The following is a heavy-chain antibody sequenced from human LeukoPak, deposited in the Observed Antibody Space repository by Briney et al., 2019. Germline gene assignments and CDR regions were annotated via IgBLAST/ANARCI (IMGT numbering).Heavy chain of an antibody. CDR3: ARTAPRRNYGSGISSYYFDY. CDR1: GGSISSYY. Sequence: SETLSLTCTVSGGSISSYYWSWIRQPPGKGLEWIGYIYYSGSTNYSPSLKSRVTISVDTSKNQFSLKLSSVTAADTAVYYCARTAPRRNYGSGISSYYFDYWGQGTLVTVSS. V-gene: IGHV4-59*01. D-gene: IGHD3-10*01. J-gene: IGHJ4*02. CDR2: IYYSGST.